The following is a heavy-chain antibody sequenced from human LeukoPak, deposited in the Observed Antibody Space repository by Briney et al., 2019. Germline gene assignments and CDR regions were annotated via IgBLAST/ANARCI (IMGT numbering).Heavy chain of an antibody. V-gene: IGHV3-21*01. CDR2: ISSSSYI. D-gene: IGHD4-11*01. J-gene: IGHJ5*02. CDR1: GFTFSSYS. Sequence: PGGSLRLSCAASGFTFSSYSMNWVRQAPGKGLEWVSSISSSSYIYYADSVKGRFTISRDNAKNSLYLQMNSLRAEDTAVYYCARFKLVTVSQTSNWFDPWGQGTLVTVSS. CDR3: ARFKLVTVSQTSNWFDP.